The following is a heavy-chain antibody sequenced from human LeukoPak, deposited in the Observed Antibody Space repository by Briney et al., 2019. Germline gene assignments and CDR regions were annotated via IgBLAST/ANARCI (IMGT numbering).Heavy chain of an antibody. J-gene: IGHJ4*02. V-gene: IGHV4-59*01. CDR1: GGSFSGYY. CDR3: ARVVPAATTFDY. Sequence: PSETLSLTCAVYGGSFSGYYWSWIRQPPGKGLEWIGYIYYSGSTNYNPSLKSRVTISVDTSKNQFSLKLSSVTAADTAVYYCARVVPAATTFDYWGQGTLVTVSS. CDR2: IYYSGST. D-gene: IGHD2-2*01.